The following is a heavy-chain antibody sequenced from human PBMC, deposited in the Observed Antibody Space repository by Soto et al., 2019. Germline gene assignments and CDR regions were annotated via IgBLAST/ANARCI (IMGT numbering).Heavy chain of an antibody. CDR3: ARGGKVATISVGYFDY. J-gene: IGHJ4*02. V-gene: IGHV4-31*03. Sequence: SETLSLTCTFSCGSISSGGYYWSWIRQHPGKGLEWIGYIYYSGSTYYNPSLKSRVTISVDTSKNQFSLKLSSATAADTAVYYCARGGKVATISVGYFDYWGQGTLVTVSS. D-gene: IGHD5-12*01. CDR1: CGSISSGGYY. CDR2: IYYSGST.